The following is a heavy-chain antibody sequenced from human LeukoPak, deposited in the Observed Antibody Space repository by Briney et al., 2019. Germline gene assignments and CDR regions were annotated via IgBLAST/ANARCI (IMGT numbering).Heavy chain of an antibody. V-gene: IGHV3-21*01. CDR2: ISSSSSYI. CDR3: ARAISSSWSGRDYGMDV. Sequence: PVGSLRLSCAASGFTFSSYSMNWVRQAPGKGLEWVSSISSSSSYIYYADSVKGRFTISRDNAKNSLYLQMNSLRAEDTAVYYCARAISSSWSGRDYGMDVWGQGTTVTVSS. D-gene: IGHD6-13*01. J-gene: IGHJ6*02. CDR1: GFTFSSYS.